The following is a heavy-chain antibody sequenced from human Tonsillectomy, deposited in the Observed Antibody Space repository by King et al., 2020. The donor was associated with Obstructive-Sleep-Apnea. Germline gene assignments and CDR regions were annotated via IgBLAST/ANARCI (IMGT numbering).Heavy chain of an antibody. CDR3: ARAGGDYGSREKYFDY. J-gene: IGHJ4*02. Sequence: VPLQESGPGLVKPSQTLSLTCTVSGGSISSGGYYWRWIRQHPGKGLEWIGYIYYSGSTYYNPSLKSRVTISVDTSKNQFSLKLSSVTAADTAVYYCARAGGDYGSREKYFDYWGQGTLVTVSS. V-gene: IGHV4-31*03. D-gene: IGHD2-21*02. CDR2: IYYSGST. CDR1: GGSISSGGYY.